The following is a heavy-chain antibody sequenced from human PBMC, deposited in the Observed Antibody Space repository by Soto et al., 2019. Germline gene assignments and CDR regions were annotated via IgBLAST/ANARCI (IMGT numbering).Heavy chain of an antibody. Sequence: GGSLRLSCAASGFTFSSYAMSWVRQAPGKGLEWVSAISGSGGSTYYADSVKGRFTISRDNSKNTLYLQMNSLRAEDTAVYYCAKGTVVPAAMSSYYYYYMDVWGKGTTVTASS. CDR1: GFTFSSYA. V-gene: IGHV3-23*01. CDR3: AKGTVVPAAMSSYYYYYMDV. CDR2: ISGSGGST. D-gene: IGHD2-2*01. J-gene: IGHJ6*03.